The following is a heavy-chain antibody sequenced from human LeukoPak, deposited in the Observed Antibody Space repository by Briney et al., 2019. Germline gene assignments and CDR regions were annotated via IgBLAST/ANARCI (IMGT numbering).Heavy chain of an antibody. J-gene: IGHJ4*02. V-gene: IGHV3-64*01. CDR1: GFTFSSYA. D-gene: IGHD3-3*01. Sequence: GGSLRLSCAASGFTFSSYAMHWVRQAPGKGLEYVSAISSNGGSTYYANSVKGRFTISRDNSKNTLYLQMGSLRAEDMAVYYCAKDRHILFGVFDYWGQGTLVTVSS. CDR3: AKDRHILFGVFDY. CDR2: ISSNGGST.